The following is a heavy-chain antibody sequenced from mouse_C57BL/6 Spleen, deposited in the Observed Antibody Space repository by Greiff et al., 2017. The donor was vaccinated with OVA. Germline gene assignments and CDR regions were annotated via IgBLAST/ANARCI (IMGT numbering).Heavy chain of an antibody. D-gene: IGHD2-13*01. V-gene: IGHV1-85*01. CDR1: GYTFTSYD. CDR2: IYPRDGST. CDR3: AKLGDQFAY. Sequence: VQRVESGPELVKPGASVKLSCKASGYTFTSYDINWVKQRPGQGLEWIGWIYPRDGSTKYNEKFKGKATLTVDTSSSTAYMELHSLTSEDSAVYFCAKLGDQFAYWGQGTLVTVSA. J-gene: IGHJ3*01.